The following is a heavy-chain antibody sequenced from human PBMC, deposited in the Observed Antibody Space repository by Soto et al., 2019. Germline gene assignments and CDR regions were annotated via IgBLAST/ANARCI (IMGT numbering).Heavy chain of an antibody. Sequence: GGSLRLSCAASGFTFGSYAMSWVRQAPGKGLEWVSAISGSGGSTYYADSVKGRFTISRDNSKNTLYLQMNSLRAEDTAVYYCAKGALWFGELTLTQLDYWGQGTLVTVSS. V-gene: IGHV3-23*01. J-gene: IGHJ4*02. D-gene: IGHD3-10*01. CDR2: ISGSGGST. CDR1: GFTFGSYA. CDR3: AKGALWFGELTLTQLDY.